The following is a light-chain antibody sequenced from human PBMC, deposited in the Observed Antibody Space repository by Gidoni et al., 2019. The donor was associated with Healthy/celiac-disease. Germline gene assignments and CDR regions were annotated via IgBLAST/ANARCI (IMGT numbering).Light chain of an antibody. CDR3: QQSYSTSWM. J-gene: IGKJ1*01. CDR1: QCISSY. Sequence: DIQMTQSPSSLSASVGDRVTITCRTSQCISSYLNWYQQKPGKAPKLLIYAASSLQSGVPSRVSGRGASTDFTITISSLQPEDFATYYCQQSYSTSWMFGQGTKVEIK. V-gene: IGKV1-39*01. CDR2: AAS.